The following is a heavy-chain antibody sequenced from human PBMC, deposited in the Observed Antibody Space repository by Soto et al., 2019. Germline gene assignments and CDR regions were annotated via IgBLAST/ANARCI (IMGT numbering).Heavy chain of an antibody. D-gene: IGHD6-6*01. CDR2: NYYSGIT. CDR1: GSPIPTCGYY. CDR3: ARGSSIAGLYYGMDV. J-gene: IGHJ6*01. Sequence: SDTLSPTSIYSGSPIPTCGYYWMWGRQHPGKDLEWIGYNYYSGITYYNPSLKSRVTISLDTSKNQFSLKLSSVTAADTAVYYCARGSSIAGLYYGMDVWGQGTTVT. V-gene: IGHV4-31*03.